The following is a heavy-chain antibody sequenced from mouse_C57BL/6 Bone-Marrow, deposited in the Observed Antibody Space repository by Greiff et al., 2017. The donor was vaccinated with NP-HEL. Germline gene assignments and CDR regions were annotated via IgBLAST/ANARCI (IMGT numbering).Heavy chain of an antibody. Sequence: QVQLKQSGAELVRPGTSVKMSCKASGYTLTNYGIGWVKQRPGHGLEWIGDIYPGGGYTNYNEKLKGKATLTADKSSSTASMQVSSLTSEDSAIYYCARMDYGSSFYAMDYWGQGTSVTVSS. J-gene: IGHJ4*01. D-gene: IGHD1-1*01. V-gene: IGHV1-63*01. CDR1: GYTLTNYG. CDR3: ARMDYGSSFYAMDY. CDR2: IYPGGGYT.